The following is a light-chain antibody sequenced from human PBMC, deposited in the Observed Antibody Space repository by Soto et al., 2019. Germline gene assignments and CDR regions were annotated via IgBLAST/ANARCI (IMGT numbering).Light chain of an antibody. J-gene: IGLJ1*01. Sequence: QSVLTQPLSASGSPGQSITISCTGTSSDVGGSNFVSWYQQHPGKPPKLIIYDVANRPSGVSNRFSGSKSGSTASLIISRLQTEDEADYYCVSYTSSTTYVFGTGTKVTVL. CDR3: VSYTSSTTYV. CDR1: SSDVGGSNF. CDR2: DVA. V-gene: IGLV2-14*03.